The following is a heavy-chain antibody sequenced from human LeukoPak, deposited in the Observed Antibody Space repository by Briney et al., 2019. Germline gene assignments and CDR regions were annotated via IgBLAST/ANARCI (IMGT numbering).Heavy chain of an antibody. CDR2: VYHNGET. V-gene: IGHV4-38-2*02. D-gene: IGHD1-26*01. Sequence: SETLSLTCTVSGYSITTNYYWAWIRQSPGTGLEWIGSVYHNGETYYNPSLKSRVIISVDTSKNEFSLRLTSVTAADTAVYYCVTPRSWELSDMAVWGKGTTVIVTS. CDR3: VTPRSWELSDMAV. CDR1: GYSITTNYY. J-gene: IGHJ6*03.